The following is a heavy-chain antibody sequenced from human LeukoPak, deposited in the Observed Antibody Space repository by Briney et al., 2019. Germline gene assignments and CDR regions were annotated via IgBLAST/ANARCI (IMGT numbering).Heavy chain of an antibody. CDR3: ARGQGDILTGYFYYYYGMDV. J-gene: IGHJ6*02. CDR2: ISAYNGNT. D-gene: IGHD3-9*01. CDR1: GYTFTSYG. V-gene: IGHV1-18*01. Sequence: ASVKVSCKASGYTFTSYGISWVRQAPGQGLEWMGWISAYNGNTNYAQKLQGRVTMTTDTSTSTAYMELRSLRSDDTAVYYCARGQGDILTGYFYYYYGMDVWGQGTTVTVSS.